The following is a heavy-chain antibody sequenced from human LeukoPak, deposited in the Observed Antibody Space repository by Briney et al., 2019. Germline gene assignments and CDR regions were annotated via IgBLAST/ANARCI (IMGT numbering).Heavy chain of an antibody. CDR2: IDGGDGGA. Sequence: GGSLRLSCAASGFIFGNYAMSWVRQAPEKGLECVSSIDGGDGGAYYADSVKGRFTTSRDNSRNTLYLQMNSLRAEDTAVYYCAKPYDDYAFYFDYWGQGTLVTVSS. CDR1: GFIFGNYA. CDR3: AKPYDDYAFYFDY. J-gene: IGHJ4*02. V-gene: IGHV3-23*01. D-gene: IGHD4-17*01.